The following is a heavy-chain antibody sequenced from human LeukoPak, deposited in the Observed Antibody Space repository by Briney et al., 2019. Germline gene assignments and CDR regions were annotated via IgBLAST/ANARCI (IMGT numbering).Heavy chain of an antibody. V-gene: IGHV3-7*01. CDR3: ARDGRYYYDSSGYLDY. Sequence: GGSLRLSCAASGFTFSSYWMSWVRQAPGEGLEWVANIKQDGSEKYYVDPVKGRFTISRDNAKNSLYPQMNSLRAEDTAVYYCARDGRYYYDSSGYLDYWGQGTLVTVSS. CDR2: IKQDGSEK. CDR1: GFTFSSYW. D-gene: IGHD3-22*01. J-gene: IGHJ4*02.